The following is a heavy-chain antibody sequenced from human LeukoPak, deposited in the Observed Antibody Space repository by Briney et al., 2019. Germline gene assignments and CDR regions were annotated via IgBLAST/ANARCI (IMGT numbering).Heavy chain of an antibody. J-gene: IGHJ6*03. CDR2: IIPIFGTA. CDR3: AVLIAVAGNRNMDV. Sequence: GASVKVSCKASGGTFSSYAISWVRQAPGQGLEWMGGIIPIFGTANYAQKFQGRVTITADESTSTAYMELSSLRSEDTAVYYCAVLIAVAGNRNMDVWGKGTTVTVSS. CDR1: GGTFSSYA. V-gene: IGHV1-69*13. D-gene: IGHD6-19*01.